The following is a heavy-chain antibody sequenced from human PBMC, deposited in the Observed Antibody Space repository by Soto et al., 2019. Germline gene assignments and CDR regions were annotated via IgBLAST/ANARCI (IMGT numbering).Heavy chain of an antibody. J-gene: IGHJ4*02. V-gene: IGHV3-23*01. CDR1: GFTFSGYA. CDR2: ISGSGGST. CDR3: AKLDYSSSSLDYFDY. Sequence: GGSLRLSCAASGFTFSGYAMSWVRQAPGKGLEWVSAISGSGGSTYYADSVKGRFTISRDNSKNTLYLQMNSLRAEDTAVYYCAKLDYSSSSLDYFDYWGQGALVTVSS. D-gene: IGHD6-6*01.